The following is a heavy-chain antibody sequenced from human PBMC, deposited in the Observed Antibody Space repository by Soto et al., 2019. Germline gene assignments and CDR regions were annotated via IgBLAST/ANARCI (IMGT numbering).Heavy chain of an antibody. CDR3: ARDATNDFWSGPLGSYYMDV. D-gene: IGHD3-3*01. V-gene: IGHV3-21*01. J-gene: IGHJ6*03. CDR1: GFTFSSYS. CDR2: ISSSSSYI. Sequence: PGGSLRLSCAASGFTFSSYSMNWVRQAPGKGLEWVSSISSSSSYIYYADSVKGRFTISRDNAKNSLYLQMNSLRAEDTAVYYCARDATNDFWSGPLGSYYMDVWGKGTTVTVSS.